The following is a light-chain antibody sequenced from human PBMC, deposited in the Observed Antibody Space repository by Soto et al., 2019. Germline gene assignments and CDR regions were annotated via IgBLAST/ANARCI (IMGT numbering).Light chain of an antibody. CDR2: GAS. V-gene: IGKV3-15*01. J-gene: IGKJ3*01. CDR3: QQYDNWPPFT. Sequence: EIVLTQSPATVSVSRGERATLSCRASQSVGSHLAWYQQRPGQSPRLLIYGASYRATGIPARFSGSGSGTDFTLTISSLQSEDFAVYYCQQYDNWPPFTFGPGTKVDIK. CDR1: QSVGSH.